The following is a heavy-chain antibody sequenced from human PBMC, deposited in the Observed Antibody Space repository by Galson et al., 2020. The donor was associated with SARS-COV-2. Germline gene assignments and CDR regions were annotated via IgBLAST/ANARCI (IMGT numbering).Heavy chain of an antibody. J-gene: IGHJ6*03. CDR1: GFTFSSYG. Sequence: GGSLRLSCAASGFTFSSYGMHWVRQAPGKGLEWVAVIWYDGSNKYYADSVKGRFTISRDNSKNTLYLQMNSLRAEDTAVCYCARDLIFYYYCYMDVWGKGTTVTVSS. CDR3: ARDLIFYYYCYMDV. CDR2: IWYDGSNK. D-gene: IGHD3-9*01. V-gene: IGHV3-33*01.